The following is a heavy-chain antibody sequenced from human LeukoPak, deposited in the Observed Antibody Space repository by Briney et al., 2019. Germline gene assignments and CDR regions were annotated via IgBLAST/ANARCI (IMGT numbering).Heavy chain of an antibody. Sequence: PSETLSLTCTVSGGSISSYYWSWIRQPPGKGLEWIGYIYYSGSTNYNPSLKSRVTISVDTSKNQFSLKLSSVTAADTAVYYCARKYYYDSSGSYAFDIWGQGTMVTVSS. D-gene: IGHD3-22*01. CDR2: IYYSGST. CDR1: GGSISSYY. J-gene: IGHJ3*02. V-gene: IGHV4-59*01. CDR3: ARKYYYDSSGSYAFDI.